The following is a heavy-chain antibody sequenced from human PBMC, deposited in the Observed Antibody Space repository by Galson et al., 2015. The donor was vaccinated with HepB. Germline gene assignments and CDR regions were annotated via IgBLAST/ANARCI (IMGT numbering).Heavy chain of an antibody. CDR2: INPKNGNT. CDR3: AAERDFRGGVDP. V-gene: IGHV1-18*01. CDR1: DYTFITYG. D-gene: IGHD3-3*01. Sequence: SVKVSCKASDYTFITYGITWVRQAPGQGLEWMGWINPKNGNTNYAQKLQGRVTITRDMSTSTAYMDLSSLRSEDTAVYYCAAERDFRGGVDPWGQGTLVTVSS. J-gene: IGHJ5*02.